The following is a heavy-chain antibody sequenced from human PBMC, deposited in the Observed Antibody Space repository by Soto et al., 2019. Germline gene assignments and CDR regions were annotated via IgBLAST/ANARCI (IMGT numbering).Heavy chain of an antibody. J-gene: IGHJ4*02. CDR2: IFHSGTT. D-gene: IGHD4-4*01. V-gene: IGHV4-4*02. Sequence: QVQLQDSGPRLVKPSGTLSLTCAVSGGSMYSSNWWSWVRQPPGKWLEWIGQIFHSGTTNYNPSLKSRVTISLDKSKNQFSLRLTSVTAADTAVYFCASLGTTITSFDSWGQGTLVTVSS. CDR3: ASLGTTITSFDS. CDR1: GGSMYSSNW.